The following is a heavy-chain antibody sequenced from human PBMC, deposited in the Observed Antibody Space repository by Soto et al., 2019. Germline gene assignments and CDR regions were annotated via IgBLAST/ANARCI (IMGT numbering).Heavy chain of an antibody. D-gene: IGHD3-3*01. V-gene: IGHV4-34*01. CDR2: INHSGST. CDR3: ARGRAIYDFWSWDWFDP. CDR1: GGSFSGYY. Sequence: SETLSLTCAVYGGSFSGYYWSWIRQPPGKGLEWIGEINHSGSTNYNPSLKSRVTISVDTSKNQFSLKLSSVTAADTAVYYCARGRAIYDFWSWDWFDPWGQGTLVTVSS. J-gene: IGHJ5*02.